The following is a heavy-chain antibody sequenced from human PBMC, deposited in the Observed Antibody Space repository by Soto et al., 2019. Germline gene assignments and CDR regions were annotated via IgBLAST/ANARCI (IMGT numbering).Heavy chain of an antibody. D-gene: IGHD6-25*01. CDR1: GGSISSYY. CDR2: IYTSVST. J-gene: IGHJ6*02. CDR3: ARDPNRLSPTKNYYYYYGMDV. Sequence: SETLSLTCTVSGGSISSYYWSWIRQPAGKGLEWIGRIYTSVSTNYNPSLKSRVTMSVDTSKNQFSLKLSSVTAADTAVYYCARDPNRLSPTKNYYYYYGMDVWGQGTTVTVSS. V-gene: IGHV4-4*07.